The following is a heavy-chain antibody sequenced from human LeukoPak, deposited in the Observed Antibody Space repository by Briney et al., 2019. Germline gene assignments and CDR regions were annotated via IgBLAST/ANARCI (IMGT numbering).Heavy chain of an antibody. Sequence: SETLSLTCTVSGVSVSSGNYYWSWIRQPAGKGLEWIGRIYTSGSTTYNPSLKSRVTISVDTSKNQFSLKLSSVTAADTAVYYCARDRMPRYCSGVSCTWGAFDIWGQGTMVTVSS. D-gene: IGHD2-15*01. CDR1: GVSVSSGNYY. CDR2: IYTSGST. J-gene: IGHJ3*02. V-gene: IGHV4-61*02. CDR3: ARDRMPRYCSGVSCTWGAFDI.